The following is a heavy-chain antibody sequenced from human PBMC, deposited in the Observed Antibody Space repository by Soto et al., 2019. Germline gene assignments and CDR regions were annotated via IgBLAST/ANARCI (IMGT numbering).Heavy chain of an antibody. CDR3: ARERFQVISDGMDV. CDR2: INPETGGT. D-gene: IGHD2-21*01. J-gene: IGHJ6*02. CDR1: GYTFTGYY. V-gene: IGHV1-2*02. Sequence: QVQLVQSGADVKTPGASVRVSCKAFGYTFTGYYVHWVREAPGQGLEWMGWINPETGGTSYAQKFQGRVTLSRDTSINTAYLELSSLRFDDAAVYFCARERFQVISDGMDVWGQGTTVTVSS.